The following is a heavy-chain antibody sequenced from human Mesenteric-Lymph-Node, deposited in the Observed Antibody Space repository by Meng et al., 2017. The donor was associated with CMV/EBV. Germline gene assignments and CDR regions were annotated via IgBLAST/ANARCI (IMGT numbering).Heavy chain of an antibody. V-gene: IGHV1-2*06. CDR2: INPKTGGR. CDR1: GYTFIDYY. CDR3: ARDRDTDWYSPFDY. Sequence: HVQLVQSGAEVTKPGASVRVSCKASGYTFIDYYINWVRQAPGQGLEWMGRINPKTGGRSYAQNFQGRVTMTRDTSINTAYMEVNRLNSDDTAMYYCARDRDTDWYSPFDYWGPGTLVTVSS. J-gene: IGHJ4*02. D-gene: IGHD3-9*01.